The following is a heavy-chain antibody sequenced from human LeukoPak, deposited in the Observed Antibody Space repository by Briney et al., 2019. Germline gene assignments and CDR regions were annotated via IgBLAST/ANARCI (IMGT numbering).Heavy chain of an antibody. CDR1: GGTFSSYA. J-gene: IGHJ4*02. CDR3: AKHPAGVVTQYDY. D-gene: IGHD3-3*01. Sequence: GASVKVSCKASGGTFSSYAISWVRQAPGQGLEWMGRIIPILGIANYAQKFQGRVTITADKSTSTAYMELSSLRSEDTAVYYCAKHPAGVVTQYDYWGQGTLVTVSS. V-gene: IGHV1-69*04. CDR2: IIPILGIA.